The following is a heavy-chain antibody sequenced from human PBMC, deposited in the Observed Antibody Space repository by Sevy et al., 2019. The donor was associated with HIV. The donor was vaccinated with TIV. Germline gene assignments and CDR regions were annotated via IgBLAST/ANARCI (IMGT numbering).Heavy chain of an antibody. CDR2: ITGGGGTT. CDR3: AKDRYTGSLGFFDS. D-gene: IGHD6-13*01. CDR1: GFTFSSYD. V-gene: IGHV3-23*01. Sequence: GGSLRLSCAASGFTFSSYDMSWVRQAPGKGLEWVSAITGGGGTTHYGDSVKGRFTISKDNSKSTLYLQMSSLRAEDTAVYYCAKDRYTGSLGFFDSWGQGTLVTVSS. J-gene: IGHJ4*02.